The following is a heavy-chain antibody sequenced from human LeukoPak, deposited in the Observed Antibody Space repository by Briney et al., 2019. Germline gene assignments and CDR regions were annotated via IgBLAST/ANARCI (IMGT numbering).Heavy chain of an antibody. CDR2: IKQDGSEK. Sequence: GGSLRLSCTASGFTFTNYLMSWVRQAPGKGLEWVANIKQDGSEKDYVDSMKGRFTISRDNARNSVSLQVNSLRAEDTAVYYCARDVFDGSNRMGADDIWGQGTMVTVSS. J-gene: IGHJ3*02. D-gene: IGHD1-14*01. CDR3: ARDVFDGSNRMGADDI. CDR1: GFTFTNYL. V-gene: IGHV3-7*01.